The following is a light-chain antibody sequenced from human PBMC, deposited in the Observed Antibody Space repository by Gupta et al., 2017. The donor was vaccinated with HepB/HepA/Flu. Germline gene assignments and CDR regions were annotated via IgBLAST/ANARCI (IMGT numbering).Light chain of an antibody. Sequence: EIVLTQSPGTLSLSPGERATLSCRASQSLTSSYLAWYQQKPGQAPRLLIYHASSRANGIPDRFSGSGSVTDFTLTSSRRETEDFAVYYGQQHNGSHTFGQGTKVEIK. CDR1: QSLTSSY. CDR2: HAS. V-gene: IGKV3-20*01. CDR3: QQHNGSHT. J-gene: IGKJ2*01.